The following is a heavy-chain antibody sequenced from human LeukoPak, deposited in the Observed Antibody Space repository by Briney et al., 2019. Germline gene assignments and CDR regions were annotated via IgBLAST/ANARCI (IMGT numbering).Heavy chain of an antibody. CDR3: TSPKGDSSYYGMDV. J-gene: IGHJ6*02. V-gene: IGHV3-74*01. Sequence: PGGSLRLSCAASGFTFSSYWMHWVRQAPGKGLVWVSRINSDGSSTSYADSVKGRFTISRDNAKNTLYLQMNSLRAEDTAVYYCTSPKGDSSYYGMDVWGQGTTVTVSS. CDR1: GFTFSSYW. CDR2: INSDGSST.